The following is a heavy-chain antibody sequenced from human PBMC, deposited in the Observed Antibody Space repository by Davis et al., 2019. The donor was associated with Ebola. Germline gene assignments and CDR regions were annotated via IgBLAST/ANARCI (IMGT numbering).Heavy chain of an antibody. CDR3: ARHGGITGTQRAFDI. Sequence: SETLSLTCTVSGGSMSNYYWGWIRQPPGKGLEWIGSIYYSGSTYYNPSLKSRITISVDTSKNQFSLKLSSVTAADTAVYYCARHGGITGTQRAFDIWGQGTMVTVSS. J-gene: IGHJ3*02. V-gene: IGHV4-39*01. CDR1: GGSMSNYY. D-gene: IGHD1-20*01. CDR2: IYYSGST.